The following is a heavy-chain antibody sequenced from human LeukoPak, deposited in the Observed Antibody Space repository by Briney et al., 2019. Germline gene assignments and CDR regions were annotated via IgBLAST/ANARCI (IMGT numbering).Heavy chain of an antibody. CDR2: INPNSGGT. CDR1: GYTFTGYY. V-gene: IGHV1-2*02. D-gene: IGHD2-2*01. J-gene: IGHJ4*02. Sequence: ASVKVSCKASGYTFTGYYMHWVRQAPGQGLEWMGWINPNSGGTSYSQKFQGRVTMTTDTSLSTAYMELSRLRSDDTAVYYCAREIVAVPVASADYWGQGTLVTVSS. CDR3: AREIVAVPVASADY.